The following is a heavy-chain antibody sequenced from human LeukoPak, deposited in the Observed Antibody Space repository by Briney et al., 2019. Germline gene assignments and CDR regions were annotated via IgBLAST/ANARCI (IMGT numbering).Heavy chain of an antibody. CDR2: IWWDGSRT. Sequence: GGSLRLSCAVSGFSFSNYGFPWLRQAPGKGLEWVAVIWWDGSRTYYTDSVKGRFTISRDNSKNTLYFQMNSLRAEDTAVYYCARANIWFGELSLDYWGQGTLVTVSS. J-gene: IGHJ4*02. CDR1: GFSFSNYG. CDR3: ARANIWFGELSLDY. D-gene: IGHD3-10*01. V-gene: IGHV3-33*01.